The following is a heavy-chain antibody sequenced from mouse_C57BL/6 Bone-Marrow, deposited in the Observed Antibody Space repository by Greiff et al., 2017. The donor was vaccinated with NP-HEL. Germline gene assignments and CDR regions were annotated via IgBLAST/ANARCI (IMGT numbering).Heavy chain of an antibody. Sequence: KQSCTASGYTFTSYWMHWVKQRPGRGLEWIGRIDPNRGGTKYNEKFKSKATLTVDKPSSTAYMQLSSLPSEDSAVYYCARERVYYYGSSPPWFAYWGQGTLVTVSA. D-gene: IGHD1-1*01. V-gene: IGHV1-72*01. CDR3: ARERVYYYGSSPPWFAY. CDR2: IDPNRGGT. J-gene: IGHJ3*01. CDR1: GYTFTSYW.